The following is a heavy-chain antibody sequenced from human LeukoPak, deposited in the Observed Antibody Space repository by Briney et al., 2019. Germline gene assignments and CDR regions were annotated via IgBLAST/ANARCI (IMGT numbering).Heavy chain of an antibody. D-gene: IGHD6-13*01. V-gene: IGHV3-23*01. CDR1: GFTFSNYA. J-gene: IGHJ4*02. CDR3: AKRVAATSFDY. Sequence: GGSLRLSCVASGFTFSNYAMSWVRQAPEKGLEWVSTISGNGGSTYYADSVKGRFTMSRDNSKNTVYLQMNSLRAEDTAVYYCAKRVAATSFDYWGQGTLVTVSS. CDR2: ISGNGGST.